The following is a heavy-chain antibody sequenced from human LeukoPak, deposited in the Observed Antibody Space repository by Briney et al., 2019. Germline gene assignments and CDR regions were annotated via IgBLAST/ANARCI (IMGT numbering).Heavy chain of an antibody. CDR1: GFTFSDYY. CDR3: AREAHYDSSGYYLGY. D-gene: IGHD3-22*01. Sequence: GGSLRLSWAASGFTFSDYYMSWIRQAPGKGLEWVSYISSSGSTIYYADSVKGRFTISRDNAKNSLYLQMNSLRAEDTAVYYCAREAHYDSSGYYLGYWGQGTLVTVSS. V-gene: IGHV3-11*01. J-gene: IGHJ4*02. CDR2: ISSSGSTI.